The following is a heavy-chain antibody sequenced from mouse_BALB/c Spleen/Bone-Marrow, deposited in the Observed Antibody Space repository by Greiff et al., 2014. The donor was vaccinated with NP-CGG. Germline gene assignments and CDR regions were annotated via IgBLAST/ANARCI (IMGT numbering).Heavy chain of an antibody. CDR2: INPYNDGT. CDR1: GYTFTNYV. V-gene: IGHV1-14*01. D-gene: IGHD1-1*01. J-gene: IGHJ4*01. CDR3: ARRPSFYGSSYGAMDY. Sequence: VHVKQSGPELVKPGASVKMSCKASGYTFTNYVMHWVKQKPGQGLEWIGYINPYNDGTKYNEKFKGKATLTSDKSSGTAYMELSSLTSEDSAVYYCARRPSFYGSSYGAMDYWGQGTSVTASS.